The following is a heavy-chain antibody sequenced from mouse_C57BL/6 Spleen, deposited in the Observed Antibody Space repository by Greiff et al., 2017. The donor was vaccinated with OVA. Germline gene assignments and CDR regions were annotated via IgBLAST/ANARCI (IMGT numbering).Heavy chain of an antibody. J-gene: IGHJ3*01. CDR2: IWGGGST. Sequence: QVQLKESGPGLVAPSQSLSITCTVSGFSLTSYGVAWVRQPPGKGLEWLGVIWGGGSTNYNSALMSRLSISKDNSKSQVFLKMNSLQTDDTAMYYCAGGLGRFAYWGQGTLVTVSA. V-gene: IGHV2-9*01. D-gene: IGHD3-3*01. CDR1: GFSLTSYG. CDR3: AGGLGRFAY.